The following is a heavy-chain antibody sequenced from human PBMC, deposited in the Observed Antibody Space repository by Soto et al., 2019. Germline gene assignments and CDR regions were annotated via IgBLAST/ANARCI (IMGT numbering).Heavy chain of an antibody. Sequence: ASVKVSCKASGYTFTSYGISWVRQAPGQGLEWMGWISAYNGNTNYAQKLQGRVTMTTDTSTSTAYMELRSLRSDDTAVYYCARAHYYDFWSGEKYYFDYWGQGTLVTVSS. V-gene: IGHV1-18*01. CDR1: GYTFTSYG. D-gene: IGHD3-3*01. CDR2: ISAYNGNT. J-gene: IGHJ4*02. CDR3: ARAHYYDFWSGEKYYFDY.